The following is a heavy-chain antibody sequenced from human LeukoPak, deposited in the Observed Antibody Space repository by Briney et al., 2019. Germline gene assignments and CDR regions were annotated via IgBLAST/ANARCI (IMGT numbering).Heavy chain of an antibody. V-gene: IGHV3-30-3*01. Sequence: HAGGSLRLSCAASGFTFSSYAMHWVRQAPGKGLEWVAVISYDGSNKYYADSVKGRFTISRDNSKNTLYLQMNSLRAEDTAVYYCARLRDDSSSWTPFDYWGQGTLVTVSS. CDR3: ARLRDDSSSWTPFDY. CDR2: ISYDGSNK. J-gene: IGHJ4*02. CDR1: GFTFSSYA. D-gene: IGHD6-13*01.